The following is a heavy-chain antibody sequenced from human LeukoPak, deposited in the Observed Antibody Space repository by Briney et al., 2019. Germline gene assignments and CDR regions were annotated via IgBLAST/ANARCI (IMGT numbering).Heavy chain of an antibody. CDR2: IYHSGST. Sequence: SQTLSLTCAVSGGSISSGGYSWSWIRQPPGKGLEWIGYIYHSGSTYYNPSLKSRVTISVDRSKNQFSLKLSSVTAADTAVYYCARVKVTYNWFDPWGQGTLVTVFS. V-gene: IGHV4-30-2*01. J-gene: IGHJ5*02. CDR1: GGSISSGGYS. CDR3: ARVKVTYNWFDP. D-gene: IGHD4-23*01.